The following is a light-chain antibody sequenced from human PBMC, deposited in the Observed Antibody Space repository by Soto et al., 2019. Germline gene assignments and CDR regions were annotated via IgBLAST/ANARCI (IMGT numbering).Light chain of an antibody. V-gene: IGKV1-5*03. CDR3: QQYNIYSRT. Sequence: DIQMTQYPSTLSASVGDRVTITCRASQSISSWLAWYQQKPGKAPKLLIYKASSLESGVPSRFSGSGSGTEFTLTISSLQPDDFATYYCQQYNIYSRTFGHGTKVDIK. J-gene: IGKJ1*01. CDR1: QSISSW. CDR2: KAS.